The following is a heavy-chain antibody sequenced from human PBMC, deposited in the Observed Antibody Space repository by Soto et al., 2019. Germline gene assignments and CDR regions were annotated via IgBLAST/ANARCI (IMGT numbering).Heavy chain of an antibody. D-gene: IGHD3-16*01. CDR3: ARDWGAPGRGSALGYYYHFGMDV. CDR2: IKEDGSEA. V-gene: IGHV3-7*05. J-gene: IGHJ6*02. Sequence: EVQLVESGGGLVQPEGSLRLSCAASGFTFSTYWMNWVRQAPGKGLEWVANIKEDGSEAYYVDSVKGRFTISRDNAKNSLYLDMNSLRGEDTAVYYCARDWGAPGRGSALGYYYHFGMDVWGQGTTVTVPS. CDR1: GFTFSTYW.